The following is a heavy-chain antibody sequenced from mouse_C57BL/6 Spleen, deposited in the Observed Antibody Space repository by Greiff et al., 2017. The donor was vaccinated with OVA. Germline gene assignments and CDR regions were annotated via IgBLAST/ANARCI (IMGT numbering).Heavy chain of an antibody. D-gene: IGHD2-4*01. Sequence: VQLQQSGPELVKPGASVKISCKASFYPLMSSWMNWVKQRPGKGLEWIGRIYPGDGDTNYNGKFKGKATLTADKSSSTAYMQLSSLTSEDSSVYFCARSRDYGGYYFDYWGQGTTLTVSS. V-gene: IGHV1-82*01. J-gene: IGHJ2*01. CDR1: FYPLMSSW. CDR3: ARSRDYGGYYFDY. CDR2: IYPGDGDT.